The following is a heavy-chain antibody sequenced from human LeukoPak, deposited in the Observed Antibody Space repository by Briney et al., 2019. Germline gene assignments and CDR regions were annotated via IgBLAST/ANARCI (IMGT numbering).Heavy chain of an antibody. CDR1: DASISIYY. CDR3: VRDRELTY. Sequence: PSETLSLTCTVSDASISIYYWNWIRQPPGKGLEWIGYIYNSGSSTIYNPSLQSRVTISVDMSKNQFSLRLSSVTAADTAVYFCVRDRELTYWGQGILVTVSS. D-gene: IGHD3-10*01. J-gene: IGHJ4*02. CDR2: IYNSGSST. V-gene: IGHV4-59*01.